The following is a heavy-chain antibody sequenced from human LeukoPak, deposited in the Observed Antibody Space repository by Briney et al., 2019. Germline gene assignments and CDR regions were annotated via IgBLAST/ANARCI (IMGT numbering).Heavy chain of an antibody. D-gene: IGHD3-16*01. CDR1: GYTFTSYD. Sequence: ASVKVSCKASGYTFTSYDINWVRQATGQGLEWMGWMNANSGNTGYAQKIQGIVTMTRNTAISTAYMELRSLRSVATAVYYCARAPRGDFLDYWGQGTLVTVSS. CDR2: MNANSGNT. CDR3: ARAPRGDFLDY. V-gene: IGHV1-8*01. J-gene: IGHJ4*02.